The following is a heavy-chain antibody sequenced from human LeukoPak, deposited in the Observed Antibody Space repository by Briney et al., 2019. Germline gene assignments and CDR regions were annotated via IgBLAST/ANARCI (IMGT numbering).Heavy chain of an antibody. Sequence: GGSLRLSCAASGFTFSSYSMNWVRQAPGKGLEWVSYISSSSSNIYYADSVKGRFTISRDNAKNSLYLQMNSLRAEDTAVYYCAKALDYYDSSGYSDAFDIWGQGTMVTVSS. D-gene: IGHD3-22*01. CDR1: GFTFSSYS. CDR2: ISSSSSNI. J-gene: IGHJ3*02. V-gene: IGHV3-48*01. CDR3: AKALDYYDSSGYSDAFDI.